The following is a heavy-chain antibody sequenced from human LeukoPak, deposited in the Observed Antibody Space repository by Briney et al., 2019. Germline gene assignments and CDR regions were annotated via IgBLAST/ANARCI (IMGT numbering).Heavy chain of an antibody. CDR1: GFTFSNSW. V-gene: IGHV3-15*01. Sequence: PGGTLRLSCAASGFTFSNSWMSWVRQAPGKGLEWLGRIKNNTDGGTTDYAAPVKGRFTISRDDSKNTLYLQMNSLKTEDTADYYCTSDQGFSSWPSYYYYYYMAAWGTGTTVTISS. CDR2: IKNNTDGGTT. D-gene: IGHD6-13*01. CDR3: TSDQGFSSWPSYYYYYYMAA. J-gene: IGHJ6*03.